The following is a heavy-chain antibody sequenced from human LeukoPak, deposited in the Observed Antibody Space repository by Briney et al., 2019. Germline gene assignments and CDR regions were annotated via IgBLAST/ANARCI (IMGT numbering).Heavy chain of an antibody. CDR1: GYTFTGYY. J-gene: IGHJ1*01. V-gene: IGHV1-2*02. CDR2: INPNSGGT. CDR3: AREDYYDSSGYYKNKEYFHH. D-gene: IGHD3-22*01. Sequence: EASVNVSCKASGYTFTGYYMHWVRQAPGQGLEWMGWINPNSGGTNYAQKFQGRVTMTRDTSISTAYMELSWLRSDDTAVYYCAREDYYDSSGYYKNKEYFHHWGQGTLVTVSS.